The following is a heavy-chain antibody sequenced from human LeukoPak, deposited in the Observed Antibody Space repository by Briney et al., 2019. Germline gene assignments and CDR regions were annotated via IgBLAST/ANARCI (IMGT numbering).Heavy chain of an antibody. CDR1: DDDIRMYNW. V-gene: IGHV4/OR15-8*02. D-gene: IGHD4-17*01. Sequence: PSETLSFTCGVSDDDIRMYNWWSWVRQSPGKGLEWIGEMSHGGYSNYNPSLKSRASISIDTSGSAVSLTLTSVTAADTAVYFCATRNADSFYFDYWGRGTLVTVSS. J-gene: IGHJ4*02. CDR3: ATRNADSFYFDY. CDR2: MSHGGYS.